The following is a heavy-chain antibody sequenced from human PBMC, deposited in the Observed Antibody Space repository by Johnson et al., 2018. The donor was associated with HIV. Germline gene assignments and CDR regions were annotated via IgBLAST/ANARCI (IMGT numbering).Heavy chain of an antibody. CDR3: ARKQWLEVPSDALDV. CDR2: IYSDGSDS. J-gene: IGHJ3*01. CDR1: GFIFRNYW. V-gene: IGHV3-74*03. D-gene: IGHD6-19*01. Sequence: VQLVESGGGLVQPGGSLRLSCAASGFIFRNYWMYWVRQAPGKGLVWVARIYSDGSDSAYADSVKGRFTISRYNAKKTLYLQMNSLRAEDTAVYYCARKQWLEVPSDALDVWGQGTMVTVSS.